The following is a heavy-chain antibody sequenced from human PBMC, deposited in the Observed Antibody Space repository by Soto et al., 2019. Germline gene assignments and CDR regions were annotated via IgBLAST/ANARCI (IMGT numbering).Heavy chain of an antibody. Sequence: SETLSLTCTVSGGSISSYYWSWIRQPPGKGLEWIGYIYYSGSTNYNPSLKSRVTISVDTSKNQFSLKLSSVTAADTAVYYCARSNSSGWYGFIDYWGQGTLVTVSS. CDR2: IYYSGST. D-gene: IGHD6-19*01. CDR1: GGSISSYY. V-gene: IGHV4-59*01. J-gene: IGHJ4*02. CDR3: ARSNSSGWYGFIDY.